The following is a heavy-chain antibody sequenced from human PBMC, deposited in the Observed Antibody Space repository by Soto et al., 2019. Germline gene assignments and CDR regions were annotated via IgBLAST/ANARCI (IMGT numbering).Heavy chain of an antibody. CDR1: GFTFSSYS. Sequence: GGSLRLSCAASGFTFSSYSMNWVRQAPGKGLEWVSSISSSSSYIYYADSVKGRFTISRDNAKNSLYLQMNSLRAEDTAVYYCARARIAVAVYSGMDVWGQGTTVTVSS. CDR3: ARARIAVAVYSGMDV. J-gene: IGHJ6*02. D-gene: IGHD6-19*01. CDR2: ISSSSSYI. V-gene: IGHV3-21*01.